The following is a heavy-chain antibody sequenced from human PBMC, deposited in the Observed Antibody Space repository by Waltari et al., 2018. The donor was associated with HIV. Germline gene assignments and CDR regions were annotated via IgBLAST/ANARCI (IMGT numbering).Heavy chain of an antibody. CDR1: GGTCSSYA. V-gene: IGHV1-69*06. CDR2: IIPIFGTA. J-gene: IGHJ6*02. D-gene: IGHD3-10*01. Sequence: QVKLVQSGAEVKKPGSSVKVSGTASGGTCSSYAISWVRKAPGQGLAWMGGIIPIFGTANYAQKFQGRVTITADKSTSTAYMELSSLRSEATAVYYCARVLYRGPDVWGQVTTVTVSS. CDR3: ARVLYRGPDV.